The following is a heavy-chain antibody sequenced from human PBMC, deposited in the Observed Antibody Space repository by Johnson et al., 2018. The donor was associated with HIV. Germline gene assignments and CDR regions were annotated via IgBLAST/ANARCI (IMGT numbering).Heavy chain of an antibody. D-gene: IGHD1-26*01. Sequence: QVQLVESGGGLVKPGGSLRLSCAASGFTFSDYYMSWIRQAPGKGLEWVSYISISGSTIYYADSVKGRFTISRDNAKNPLYLQMNSLRAEDTAVYYCARDRTSQRWELLPDDAFDIWGQGTMVTVSS. V-gene: IGHV3-11*04. CDR3: ARDRTSQRWELLPDDAFDI. J-gene: IGHJ3*02. CDR2: ISISGSTI. CDR1: GFTFSDYY.